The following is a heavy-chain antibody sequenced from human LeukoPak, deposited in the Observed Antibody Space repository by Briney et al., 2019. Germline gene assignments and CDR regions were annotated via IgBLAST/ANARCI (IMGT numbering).Heavy chain of an antibody. Sequence: SETLSLTCTVSGGSISSYYWSWIRQPPGKGLEWIGYIYYSGSTSYNPSLKSRVTISVDTSKNQFSLKLSSVTAADTAVYYCARHIGSGGGNFDYWGQGTLVTVSS. CDR1: GGSISSYY. CDR2: IYYSGST. J-gene: IGHJ4*02. CDR3: ARHIGSGGGNFDY. D-gene: IGHD3-16*01. V-gene: IGHV4-59*08.